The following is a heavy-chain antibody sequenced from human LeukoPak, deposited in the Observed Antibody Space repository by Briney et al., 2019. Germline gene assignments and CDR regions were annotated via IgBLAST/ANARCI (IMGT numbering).Heavy chain of an antibody. Sequence: PGRSLRLSCAASGFTFDDYAMHWVRQTPGKGLEWVSGISWNSVTIAYADSVKGRFTISRDNAKNSLYLQMNSLRAEDTAVYYCEGSSYPFDYWGQGTLVTVSS. CDR2: ISWNSVTI. D-gene: IGHD6-6*01. CDR1: GFTFDDYA. J-gene: IGHJ4*02. CDR3: EGSSYPFDY. V-gene: IGHV3-9*01.